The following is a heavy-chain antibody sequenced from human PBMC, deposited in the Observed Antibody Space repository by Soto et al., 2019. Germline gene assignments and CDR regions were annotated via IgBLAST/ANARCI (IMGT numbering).Heavy chain of an antibody. J-gene: IGHJ4*02. Sequence: GGSLRLSCAASGFTFSSYAMNWVRQAPGKGLEWVSGISGSGGRTYYADSVKGRFTISRDNSKNTVYLEMNSLRAEDTAVYYCAKEFRYCGGDCYSGRFYFDYSGQGTLVTVSS. D-gene: IGHD2-21*02. CDR1: GFTFSSYA. V-gene: IGHV3-23*01. CDR2: ISGSGGRT. CDR3: AKEFRYCGGDCYSGRFYFDY.